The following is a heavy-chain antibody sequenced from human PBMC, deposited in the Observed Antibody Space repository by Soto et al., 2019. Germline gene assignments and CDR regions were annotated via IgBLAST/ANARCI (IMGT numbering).Heavy chain of an antibody. CDR1: GYTFTTYT. CDR2: INPVNGNT. D-gene: IGHD6-13*01. V-gene: IGHV1-3*01. CDR3: ARGIAAGQLNP. Sequence: QVQLVQSGAEVKKPGASVMLSCKASGYTFTTYTMNWGRQAPGQRLEWMGWINPVNGNTKSSQKFQDRVIITRDTPASTAYMELRSLRSEDTAGYYRARGIAAGQLNPWGQGTRVIVSS. J-gene: IGHJ5*02.